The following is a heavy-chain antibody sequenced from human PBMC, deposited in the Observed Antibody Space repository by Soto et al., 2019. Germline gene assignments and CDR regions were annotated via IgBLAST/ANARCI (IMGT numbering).Heavy chain of an antibody. V-gene: IGHV3-15*01. D-gene: IGHD6-13*01. Sequence: GGSLRLSCAASGFTFSNAWMSWVRQAPGKGLEWVGRIKSKTDGGTTDYAAPVKGRFTISRDDSKNTLYLQMNSLKTDVTALYYCTTPPSSSWYFDYWGQGTLVTVSS. CDR2: IKSKTDGGTT. CDR3: TTPPSSSWYFDY. CDR1: GFTFSNAW. J-gene: IGHJ4*02.